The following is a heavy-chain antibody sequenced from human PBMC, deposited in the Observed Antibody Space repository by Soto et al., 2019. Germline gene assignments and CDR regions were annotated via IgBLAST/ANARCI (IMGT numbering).Heavy chain of an antibody. CDR3: ARGGPMWTQYFLAY. J-gene: IGHJ4*02. D-gene: IGHD5-18*01. CDR2: VYYTGTT. CDR1: GYSVSNTNYF. V-gene: IGHV4-61*01. Sequence: TQSLTCPFSGYSVSNTNYFWRWQRQPPGKGLEWIGYVYYTGTTDYNPSFKSRVTMSIDPSKNQFSLKVNSVTAADTAVYFCARGGPMWTQYFLAYWGQGAPVNVSS.